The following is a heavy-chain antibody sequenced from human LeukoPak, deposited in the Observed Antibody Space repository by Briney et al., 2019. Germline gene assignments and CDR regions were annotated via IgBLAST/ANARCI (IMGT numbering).Heavy chain of an antibody. CDR3: AKDVGLRLGELTLYYFDY. Sequence: GGSLRLSCAASGFTLSSYGMHWVRQAPGKGLEWVAVISYDGSNKYYADSVKGRFTISRDNSKNTLYLQMNSLRAEDTAVYYCAKDVGLRLGELTLYYFDYWGQGTLVTVSS. D-gene: IGHD3-16*01. CDR2: ISYDGSNK. V-gene: IGHV3-30*18. J-gene: IGHJ4*02. CDR1: GFTLSSYG.